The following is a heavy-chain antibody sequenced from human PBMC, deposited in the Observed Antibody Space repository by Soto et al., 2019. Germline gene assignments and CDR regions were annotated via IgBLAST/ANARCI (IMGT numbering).Heavy chain of an antibody. Sequence: QVQLVQSGAEVKKPGASVKVSCKGSGYTFTSYYMHWVRHAPGQGLEWMGIINPSGGSTSYAQKFQGRVTMTRGTSTSTVYMVLISLRSEKTGWYCCARLGSGSTYGMAVWGQGTTVTVCS. D-gene: IGHD3-10*01. CDR2: INPSGGST. CDR3: ARLGSGSTYGMAV. J-gene: IGHJ6*02. V-gene: IGHV1-46*03. CDR1: GYTFTSYY.